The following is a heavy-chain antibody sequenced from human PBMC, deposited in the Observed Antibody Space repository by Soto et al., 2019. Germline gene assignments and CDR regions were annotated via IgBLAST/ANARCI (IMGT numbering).Heavy chain of an antibody. J-gene: IGHJ3*02. CDR2: TYTAGRT. CDR3: AREYCSGGKGYGYDVFNI. V-gene: IGHV3-66*01. CDR1: GFTVSANY. Sequence: EVQLVASGGGLVQPGGSLSLSGAASGFTVSANYLGWVRQAAGEALEWVSVTYTAGRTYYADSVKGRFTISRDNSKNTLYRDMNSLTAEETAVYYCAREYCSGGKGYGYDVFNICRQGTMVTVAS. D-gene: IGHD2-15*01.